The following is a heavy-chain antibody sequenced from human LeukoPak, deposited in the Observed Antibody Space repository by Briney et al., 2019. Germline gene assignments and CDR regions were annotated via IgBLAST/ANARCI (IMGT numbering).Heavy chain of an antibody. J-gene: IGHJ4*02. CDR3: AADFYTSYHLGY. CDR2: IYKSGTI. Sequence: GGSLRLSCAVSGFTVTVNYMSWVRQAPGKGLEWVSIIYKSGTISYADSVKGRFTISRDSSTNTLSLQITSLRAEDTAVYYCAADFYTSYHLGYWGQGTLVTVSS. V-gene: IGHV3-66*01. CDR1: GFTVTVNY. D-gene: IGHD3-16*01.